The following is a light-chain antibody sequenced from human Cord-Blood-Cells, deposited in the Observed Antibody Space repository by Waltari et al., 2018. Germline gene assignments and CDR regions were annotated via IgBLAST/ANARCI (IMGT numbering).Light chain of an antibody. CDR1: SSDVGGYNY. J-gene: IGLJ2*01. V-gene: IGLV2-14*01. CDR2: DVS. Sequence: QSALTQPASVSGSPGQSITISCTGTSSDVGGYNYVSWYQQHPGKAPKLMIYDVSKRPSGFSNRFSGSKSGDTASLTISGLQAEDEADYYCSSYTSSLVVFGGGTKLTVL. CDR3: SSYTSSLVV.